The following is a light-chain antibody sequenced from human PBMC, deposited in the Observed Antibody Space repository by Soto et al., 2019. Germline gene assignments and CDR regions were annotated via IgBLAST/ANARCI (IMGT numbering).Light chain of an antibody. J-gene: IGLJ3*02. CDR1: SSNIGAGYD. Sequence: QSVLTQPPSVSGAPGQRVTISCTGGSSNIGAGYDVHWYQPLPGTAPKLLIYGNSNRPSGVPDRFSGSKSGTSASLAITGLQAEDEADYSCQSYDSSLSGWVFGGGTQLTVL. CDR2: GNS. V-gene: IGLV1-40*01. CDR3: QSYDSSLSGWV.